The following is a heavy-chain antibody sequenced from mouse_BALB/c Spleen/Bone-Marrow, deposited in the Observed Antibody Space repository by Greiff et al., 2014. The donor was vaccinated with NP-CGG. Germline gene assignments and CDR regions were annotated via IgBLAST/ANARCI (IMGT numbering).Heavy chain of an antibody. CDR2: IWSGGST. D-gene: IGHD1-1*01. J-gene: IGHJ1*01. CDR1: GFSLTSYG. Sequence: VQRVESGPGLVQPSQSLSITCTVSGFSLTSYGVHWVRQSPGKGLEWLGVIWSGGSTDYNAAFISRLSISKDNSKSQVFFKMNSLQANDTAIYYCARSYYGSSYWYFDVWGAGTTVTVSS. V-gene: IGHV2-2*02. CDR3: ARSYYGSSYWYFDV.